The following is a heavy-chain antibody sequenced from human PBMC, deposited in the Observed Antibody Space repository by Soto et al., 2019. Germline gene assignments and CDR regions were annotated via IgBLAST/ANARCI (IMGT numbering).Heavy chain of an antibody. V-gene: IGHV1-69*13. CDR1: GGTFSSYA. Sequence: SVKVSCKASGGTFSSYAISWVRQAPGQGLEWMGGIIPIFGTANYAQKFQGRVTITADESTSTAYMELSSLRSEDTAVYYCARGRQPGYYYYYGMDVWGQGTTVTVSS. CDR2: IIPIFGTA. J-gene: IGHJ6*02. CDR3: ARGRQPGYYYYYGMDV. D-gene: IGHD6-13*01.